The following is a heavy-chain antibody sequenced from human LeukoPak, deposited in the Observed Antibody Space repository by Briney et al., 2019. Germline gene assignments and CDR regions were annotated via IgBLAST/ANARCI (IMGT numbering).Heavy chain of an antibody. V-gene: IGHV3-48*01. J-gene: IGHJ4*02. D-gene: IGHD3-10*01. CDR1: GFTFSSYS. CDR3: ARGLKGYGSGSYYIGHSLDY. CDR2: ISSSSTI. Sequence: GGSLRLSCAASGFTFSSYSMNWVRQAPGKGLEWVSYISSSSTIYYADSVKGRFTISRDNAKNSPYLQMNSLRAEDTAVYYCARGLKGYGSGSYYIGHSLDYWGQGTLVTVSS.